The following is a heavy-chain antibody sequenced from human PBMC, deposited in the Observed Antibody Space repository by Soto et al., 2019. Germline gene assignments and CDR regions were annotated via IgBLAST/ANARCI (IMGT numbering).Heavy chain of an antibody. D-gene: IGHD6-13*01. Sequence: QVQLVQSGAEVKKPGASVKVSCKASGYTFPSFGISWVRQAPGQGLEWMGWISAYNGKTNKAQKLQVRVTMSTDPSTSTAYMELRSLRSADTAVYYCARSIAAAVDFENRGQGTIVTVSS. J-gene: IGHJ4*02. CDR2: ISAYNGKT. CDR3: ARSIAAAVDFEN. V-gene: IGHV1-18*01. CDR1: GYTFPSFG.